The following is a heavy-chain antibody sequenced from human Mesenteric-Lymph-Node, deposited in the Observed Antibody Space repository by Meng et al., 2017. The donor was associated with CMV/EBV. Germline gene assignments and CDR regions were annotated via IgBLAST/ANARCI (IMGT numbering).Heavy chain of an antibody. J-gene: IGHJ6*02. D-gene: IGHD3-10*01. V-gene: IGHV3-53*01. CDR2: IYSGGST. CDR1: GFTVSSNY. Sequence: GESLKISCATSGFTVSSNYMSWVRQAPGKGLEWVSVIYSGGSTYYADSVKGRFTISRDNSKNTLYLQMNSLRAEDTAVYYCARDRLDYYYGSGSYIGSYYYYGMDVWGQGTTVTVSS. CDR3: ARDRLDYYYGSGSYIGSYYYYGMDV.